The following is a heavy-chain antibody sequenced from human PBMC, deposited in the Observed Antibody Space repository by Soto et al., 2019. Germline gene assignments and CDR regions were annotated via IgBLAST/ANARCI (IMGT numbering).Heavy chain of an antibody. CDR2: ISAHNGNI. CDR3: GRETEAGIATAGTIYY. D-gene: IGHD6-13*01. J-gene: IGHJ4*02. V-gene: IGHV1-18*01. Sequence: QVQLVQSGAEVKKPGASVKVSCKAFGYTFTSYGITWVRQAPGQGLEWMGWISAHNGNINYAQKFQGRVTMTTDPSTSTAYMELRSMRSDEAAVYYCGRETEAGIATAGTIYYWGQGTLVTVSS. CDR1: GYTFTSYG.